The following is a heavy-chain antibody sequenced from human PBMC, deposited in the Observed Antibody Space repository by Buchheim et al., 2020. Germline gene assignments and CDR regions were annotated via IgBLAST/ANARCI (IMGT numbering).Heavy chain of an antibody. J-gene: IGHJ1*01. CDR2: ISRRGAAT. D-gene: IGHD2-8*01. CDR1: GFTFSGYA. Sequence: DVQLLESGGGLVQPGGSLRLSCAASGFTFSGYAMSWVRQAPGKGLEWVSAISRRGAATYYADPVKGRFTISRDNSKNTLYVQMNSLRVEDTAVYYCTKEALMVDTIQERGYFHYWGQGTL. V-gene: IGHV3-23*01. CDR3: TKEALMVDTIQERGYFHY.